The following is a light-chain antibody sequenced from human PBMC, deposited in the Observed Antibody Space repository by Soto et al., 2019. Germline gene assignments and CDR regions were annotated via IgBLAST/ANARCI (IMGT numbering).Light chain of an antibody. Sequence: DIQMTQSPSSLSATVGDRVTIXXRASQSSRRYLNWYQQKPGTAPQIXRDAASRLQRGVPSRFSGSGSETEFTLTSSSLQPADFATYSCQQSSRTTWTFGQGTKVEIK. J-gene: IGKJ1*01. V-gene: IGKV1-39*01. CDR3: QQSSRTTWT. CDR2: AAS. CDR1: QSSRRY.